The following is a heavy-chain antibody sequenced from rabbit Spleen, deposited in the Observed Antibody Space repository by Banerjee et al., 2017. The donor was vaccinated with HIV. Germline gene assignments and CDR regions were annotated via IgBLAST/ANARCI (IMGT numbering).Heavy chain of an antibody. J-gene: IGHJ3*01. D-gene: IGHD4-1*01. CDR2: IKATSSGST. CDR1: GFSFSSSYW. CDR3: ARTDHSNFWLTRLDL. V-gene: IGHV1S40*01. Sequence: QSLEESGGDLVKPGASLTLTCTASGFSFSSSYWICWVRQAPGKGLEWIGCIKATSSGSTSYASWAKGRFTISKTSSTAGTLQVTSLTAADTATYFCARTDHSNFWLTRLDLWGPGTLVTVS.